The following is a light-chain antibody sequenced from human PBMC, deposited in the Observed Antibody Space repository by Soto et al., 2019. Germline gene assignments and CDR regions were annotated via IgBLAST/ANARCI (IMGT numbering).Light chain of an antibody. Sequence: DSEMLPSPSTVSSAVVYRVPISCRASQSTSSYLAWYQQKPGKAPQLLIYQASSLENGLPSRFSGSGSGTEFSLTISRLKPDDFATYYRKQYSSPSTCGQGTKGDI. CDR3: KQYSSPST. V-gene: IGKV1-5*03. CDR1: QSTSSY. J-gene: IGKJ1*01. CDR2: QAS.